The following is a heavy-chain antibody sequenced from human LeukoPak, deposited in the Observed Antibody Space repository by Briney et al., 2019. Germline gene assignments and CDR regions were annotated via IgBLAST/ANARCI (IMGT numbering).Heavy chain of an antibody. CDR2: IKQDGSEK. J-gene: IGHJ4*02. CDR1: GFTFSSYW. V-gene: IGHV3-7*01. CDR3: ARLWFGELSHHDY. D-gene: IGHD3-10*01. Sequence: PGGSLRLSCAASGFTFSSYWMSWVRQAPGKGPEWVANIKQDGSEKYYVDSVKGRFTISRDNAKNSLYLQMNSLRAEDTAVYYCARLWFGELSHHDYWGQGTLVTVSS.